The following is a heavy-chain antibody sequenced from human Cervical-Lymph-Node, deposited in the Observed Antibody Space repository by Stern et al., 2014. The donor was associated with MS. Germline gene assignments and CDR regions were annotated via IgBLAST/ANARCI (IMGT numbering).Heavy chain of an antibody. Sequence: VQLVQSGPEVKRPGESLKISCQASGYTFTSYWIGWVRQMPGKGLEWIAIIFPGGSDIRYSPSFQGQVTISADKSSSTAYLQWNNLKASDTAIYYCARXXXFDYWGQGTXVTVS. CDR1: GYTFTSYW. J-gene: IGHJ4*02. CDR2: IFPGGSDI. V-gene: IGHV5-51*01. CDR3: ARXXXFDY.